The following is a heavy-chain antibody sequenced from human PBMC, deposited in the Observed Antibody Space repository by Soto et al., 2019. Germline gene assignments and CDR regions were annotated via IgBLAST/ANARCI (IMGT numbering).Heavy chain of an antibody. D-gene: IGHD6-13*01. V-gene: IGHV2-70*01. CDR1: GFSLSTSGMC. CDR2: IDWDDDK. J-gene: IGHJ6*02. Sequence: SGPTLVNPTQTLTLTCTFSGFSLSTSGMCVSWIRQPPGKALEWLALIDWDDDKYYSTSLKTRLTISKDTSKNQVVLTMTNMDPVDTATYYCARSPLNAAAGQIGYYYYGMDVWGQGTTVTVSS. CDR3: ARSPLNAAAGQIGYYYYGMDV.